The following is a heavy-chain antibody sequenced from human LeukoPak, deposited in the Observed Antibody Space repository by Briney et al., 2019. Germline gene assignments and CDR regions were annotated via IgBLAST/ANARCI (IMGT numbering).Heavy chain of an antibody. CDR1: GFTFSSYE. J-gene: IGHJ5*02. D-gene: IGHD6-13*01. CDR3: ASGSSSSEFDP. Sequence: GGSLRLSCAASGFTFSSYEMNWVRQAPGKGLEWVSCISSSGSTIYYADSVKGRFTISRDNAKNSLYLQMNSLRAEDTAVYYCASGSSSSEFDPWGQGTLVTVSS. CDR2: ISSSGSTI. V-gene: IGHV3-48*03.